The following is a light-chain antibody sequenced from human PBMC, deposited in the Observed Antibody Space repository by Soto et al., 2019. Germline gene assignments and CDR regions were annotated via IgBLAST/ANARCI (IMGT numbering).Light chain of an antibody. J-gene: IGKJ2*01. V-gene: IGKV3-20*01. CDR2: GAS. CDR1: QSVRNSY. CDR3: QQYGSSPYT. Sequence: EILLTQSPGTLSLSPGEIATLSCRASQSVRNSYLAWYQKKPGQAPRLLIYGASGRATGIPDMFSGSGSGTDFTITISRLEPEDFAVYYCQQYGSSPYTYGQRTKLEL.